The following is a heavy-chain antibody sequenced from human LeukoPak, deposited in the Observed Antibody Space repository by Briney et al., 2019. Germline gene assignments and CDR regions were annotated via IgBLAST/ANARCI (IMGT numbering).Heavy chain of an antibody. CDR2: ISISSSYT. CDR3: ARSLIVANPLDV. D-gene: IGHD5-12*01. J-gene: IGHJ6*04. V-gene: IGHV3-11*06. CDR1: GFTFSDYY. Sequence: PGGSLRLSCAASGFTFSDYYMSWVRQAPGKGLEWGSYISISSSYTNYADSVKGRFTISRDNAKNSLYLQMNSLRAEDTAVYYCARSLIVANPLDVWGKGITVTVSS.